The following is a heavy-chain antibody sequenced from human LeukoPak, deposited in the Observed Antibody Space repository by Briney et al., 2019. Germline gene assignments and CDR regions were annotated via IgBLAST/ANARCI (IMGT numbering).Heavy chain of an antibody. D-gene: IGHD1-1*01. J-gene: IGHJ4*02. CDR3: ARGRNWLDY. Sequence: GGSLRLSCAASGFTFSNYWMHCVRQAPGKGLVWVSRINNDENSTSYADSVRGRFTVSRDNAKNTLYLQMNSLRAEDTAVYYCARGRNWLDYWGQGTLVTVSS. CDR1: GFTFSNYW. V-gene: IGHV3-74*01. CDR2: INNDENST.